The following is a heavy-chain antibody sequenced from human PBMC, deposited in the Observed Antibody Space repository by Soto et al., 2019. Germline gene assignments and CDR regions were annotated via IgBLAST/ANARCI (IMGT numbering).Heavy chain of an antibody. J-gene: IGHJ6*02. Sequence: GASVKVSCKASVYSFTRYYMHWVQQAPGQGLEWMGIINPSSGSTNYAQKFQGRVTMTRDMSTNTVYMEMSSLRSEDTAVYYCARDRVYGAHYYYGMDVWGQGTTVTAP. CDR1: VYSFTRYY. D-gene: IGHD4-17*01. CDR2: INPSSGST. CDR3: ARDRVYGAHYYYGMDV. V-gene: IGHV1-46*01.